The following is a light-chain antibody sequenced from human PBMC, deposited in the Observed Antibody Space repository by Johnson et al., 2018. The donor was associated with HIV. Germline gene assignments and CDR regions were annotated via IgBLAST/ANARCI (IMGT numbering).Light chain of an antibody. CDR3: GTWDSTLSAGGYV. CDR1: SSNIGNNY. J-gene: IGLJ1*01. Sequence: HSVLTQPPSVSAAPGQKVTISCSGSSSNIGNNYVSWFQHLPGTAPKLLIYDNNKRPSGIPDRFSGSKSGTSATLAITGLQTGAEADYYCGTWDSTLSAGGYVFGTGTKVTVL. CDR2: DNN. V-gene: IGLV1-51*01.